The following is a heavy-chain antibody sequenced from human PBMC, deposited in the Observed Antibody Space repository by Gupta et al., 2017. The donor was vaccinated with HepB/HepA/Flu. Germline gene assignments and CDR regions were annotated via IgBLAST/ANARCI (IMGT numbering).Heavy chain of an antibody. CDR1: GGPFSSYA. D-gene: IGHD7-27*01. J-gene: IGHJ5*02. V-gene: IGHV1-69*06. Sequence: QVQLVQPGGEVKRPGSPVKVPCKASGGPFSSYAISWVRQAPGQGFEWMGGNIPIFGTANYAQKFQGRVTITADKSTSTAYMELSSLRSEDTAVYYCARAPKLGNWFDPWGQGTLVTVSS. CDR2: NIPIFGTA. CDR3: ARAPKLGNWFDP.